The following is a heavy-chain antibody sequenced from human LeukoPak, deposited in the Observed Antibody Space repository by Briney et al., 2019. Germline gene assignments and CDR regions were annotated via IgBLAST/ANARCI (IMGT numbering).Heavy chain of an antibody. J-gene: IGHJ6*02. D-gene: IGHD1-20*01. CDR3: ARQGAITARRTHYYAMDV. CDR1: GGLVSSSGNFY. CDR2: VYYTGYS. V-gene: IGHV4-39*01. Sequence: SETLSLTCSVSGGLVSSSGNFYWGWIRQVPGKGLEWIGSVYYTGYSYDNPSLKSRVTVSVDTSKNQFSLKLNSVTAADTAIYYCARQGAITARRTHYYAMDVWGPGTTVTVSS.